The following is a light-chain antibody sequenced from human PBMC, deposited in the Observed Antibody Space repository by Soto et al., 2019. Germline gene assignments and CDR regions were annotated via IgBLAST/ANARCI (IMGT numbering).Light chain of an antibody. Sequence: SYVLTQPPSVSVAPGQTARVTCGGNNIGSKSVHWYQQKPGQAPVLVVYEDSDRPSGIPERFSGSNSGNTATLTITRVEAGDEADYYCQVWHSGTDDVYVFGTGTKLTVL. CDR3: QVWHSGTDDVYV. J-gene: IGLJ1*01. CDR1: NIGSKS. CDR2: EDS. V-gene: IGLV3-21*02.